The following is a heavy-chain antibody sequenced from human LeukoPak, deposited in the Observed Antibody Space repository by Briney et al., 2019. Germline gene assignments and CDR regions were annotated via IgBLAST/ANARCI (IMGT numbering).Heavy chain of an antibody. Sequence: SVKVSCKASGFTFTSSAVQWVRQARGQRLEWIGWIVVGSGNTNYAQKFQERVTITRDMSTSTAYMELSSLRSEDTAVYYCAAVGRITGTTDDYWGQGTPVTVSS. CDR1: GFTFTSSA. V-gene: IGHV1-58*01. D-gene: IGHD1-7*01. J-gene: IGHJ4*02. CDR2: IVVGSGNT. CDR3: AAVGRITGTTDDY.